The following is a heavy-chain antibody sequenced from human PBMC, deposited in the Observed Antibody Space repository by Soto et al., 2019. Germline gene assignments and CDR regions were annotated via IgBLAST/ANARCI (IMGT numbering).Heavy chain of an antibody. CDR1: GFTVSSNY. V-gene: IGHV3-66*01. J-gene: IGHJ4*02. CDR2: IYSGGST. Sequence: PGGSLRLSCAASGFTVSSNYMSWVRQAPGKGLEWVSVIYSGGSTYYADSVKGRFTISRDNSKNTLYLQMNSLRAEDTAVYYCARDWERSGYPVTRIPPYWGQGTLVTVSS. CDR3: ARDWERSGYPVTRIPPY. D-gene: IGHD3-22*01.